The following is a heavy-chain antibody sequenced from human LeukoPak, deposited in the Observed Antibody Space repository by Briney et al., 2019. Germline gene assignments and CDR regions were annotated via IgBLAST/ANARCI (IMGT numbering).Heavy chain of an antibody. CDR1: GFTFSIYE. D-gene: IGHD1-26*01. CDR3: ARGERGDY. CDR2: TSSIGTTI. J-gene: IGHJ4*02. Sequence: PGGSLRLSCAASGFTFSIYEMNWVRQAPGKGLEWVSYTSSIGTTIYYADSVKGRFTISRDNAKNSLYLQMNSLRAEDTAVYYCARGERGDYWGQGTLVTVSS. V-gene: IGHV3-48*03.